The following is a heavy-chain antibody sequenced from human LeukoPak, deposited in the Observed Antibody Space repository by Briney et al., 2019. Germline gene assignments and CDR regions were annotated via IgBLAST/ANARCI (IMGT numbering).Heavy chain of an antibody. D-gene: IGHD2-2*01. Sequence: SETLSLTCNVSGASMRSETHYWSWLRQHPGKGPEWIAYIYYTAGAYYNPSLESRVSISLDASENQFSLKLSSVTAADTAVYYCARFRNVTRIVVVPAAMGCYDYWGQGTLVTVSS. V-gene: IGHV4-31*03. CDR1: GASMRSETHY. CDR2: IYYTAGA. J-gene: IGHJ4*02. CDR3: ARFRNVTRIVVVPAAMGCYDY.